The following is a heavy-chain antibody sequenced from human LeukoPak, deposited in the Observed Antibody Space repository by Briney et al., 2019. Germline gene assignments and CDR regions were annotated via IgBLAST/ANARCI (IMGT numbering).Heavy chain of an antibody. J-gene: IGHJ4*02. D-gene: IGHD6-13*01. Sequence: GGSRRLSCAASGFTFSSYWMHWVRQAPGKVLVWVSRINSDGSSTSYADSVKGRFTISRDNAKNTLYLQMNSLRAEDTAVYYCATSHSSSWLSYWGQGTLVTVSS. CDR2: INSDGSST. V-gene: IGHV3-74*01. CDR1: GFTFSSYW. CDR3: ATSHSSSWLSY.